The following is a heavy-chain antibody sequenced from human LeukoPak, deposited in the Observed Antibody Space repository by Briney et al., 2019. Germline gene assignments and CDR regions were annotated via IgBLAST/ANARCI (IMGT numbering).Heavy chain of an antibody. J-gene: IGHJ5*02. Sequence: HAGGSLRLSCAASGFTVSSNYMSWVRQAPGKGLEWVSVIYSGGSTYYADSVKGRFTISRDNSKNTLYLQMNSLRADDTAIYYCARGTLRFLEWRTAFDPWGQGTLVTVSS. D-gene: IGHD3-3*01. CDR3: ARGTLRFLEWRTAFDP. CDR2: IYSGGST. V-gene: IGHV3-66*01. CDR1: GFTVSSNY.